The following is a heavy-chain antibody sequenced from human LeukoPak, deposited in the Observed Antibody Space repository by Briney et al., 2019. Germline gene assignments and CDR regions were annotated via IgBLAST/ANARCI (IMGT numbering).Heavy chain of an antibody. CDR1: GFTVSSNY. CDR3: ARLGRYCGGDCSRAFDI. V-gene: IGHV3-53*01. CDR2: IYSGGST. Sequence: GGSLRLSCAASGFTVSSNYMSWVRQAPGKGLEWVSVIYSGGSTYYANSVKGRFTISRDNSKNTLYLQMNSLRAEDTAVYYCARLGRYCGGDCSRAFDIWGQGTMVTVSS. D-gene: IGHD2-21*02. J-gene: IGHJ3*02.